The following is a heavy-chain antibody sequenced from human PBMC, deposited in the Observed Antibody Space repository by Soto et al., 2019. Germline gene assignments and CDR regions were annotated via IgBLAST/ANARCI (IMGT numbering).Heavy chain of an antibody. Sequence: GASVKVSCEASGFTFTSYGISWVRQAPGQGLEWMGWISAYNGNTNYAQKLQGRVTMTTDTSTSTAYMELRSLRSDDTAVYYCARDNRDFWSGYYTGYWGQGTLVTVSS. CDR1: GFTFTSYG. CDR2: ISAYNGNT. CDR3: ARDNRDFWSGYYTGY. D-gene: IGHD3-3*01. J-gene: IGHJ4*02. V-gene: IGHV1-18*01.